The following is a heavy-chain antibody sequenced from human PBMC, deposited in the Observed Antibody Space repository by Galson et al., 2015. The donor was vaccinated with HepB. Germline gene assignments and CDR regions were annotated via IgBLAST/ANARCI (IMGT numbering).Heavy chain of an antibody. V-gene: IGHV1-24*01. CDR3: ATIKGSGSYLGWFDY. Sequence: SVKVSCKVSGYTLTELPMHWVRQAPGKGLEWMGGFDPEDGETIYAQKFQGRVTMTEDTSTDTAYMELSSLRSEDTAVYYCATIKGSGSYLGWFDYWGQGTLVTVSS. CDR2: FDPEDGET. CDR1: GYTLTELP. D-gene: IGHD1-26*01. J-gene: IGHJ4*02.